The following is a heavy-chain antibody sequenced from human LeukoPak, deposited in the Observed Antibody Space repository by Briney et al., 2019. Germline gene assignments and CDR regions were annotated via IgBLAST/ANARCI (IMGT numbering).Heavy chain of an antibody. J-gene: IGHJ4*02. D-gene: IGHD2-15*01. CDR1: GDSISSYY. Sequence: SETLSLTCAVSGDSISSYYWSWIRQPPGKGLEWLAYIYASGSTDYNPSLESRVTISVDTSKNQISLKLSSVTAADTAVYYCARGGSALFDSWGQGTLVTLSS. CDR2: IYASGST. CDR3: ARGGSALFDS. V-gene: IGHV4-4*09.